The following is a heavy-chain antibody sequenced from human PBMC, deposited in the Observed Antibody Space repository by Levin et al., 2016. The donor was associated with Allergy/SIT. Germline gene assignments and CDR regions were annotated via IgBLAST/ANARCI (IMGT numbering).Heavy chain of an antibody. CDR2: IYYSGST. J-gene: IGHJ6*02. CDR3: AREPYGDYYYYGMDV. Sequence: SETLSLTCTVSGGSISSYYWSWIRQPPGKGLEWIGYIYYSGSTNYNPSLKSRVTISVDTSKNQFSLKLSSVTAADTAVYYCAREPYGDYYYYGMDVWGQGTTVTVSS. D-gene: IGHD4-17*01. CDR1: GGSISSYY. V-gene: IGHV4-59*12.